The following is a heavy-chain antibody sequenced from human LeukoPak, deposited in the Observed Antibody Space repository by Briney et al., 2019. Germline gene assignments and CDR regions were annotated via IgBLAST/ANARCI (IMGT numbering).Heavy chain of an antibody. CDR2: IYPGDSDT. V-gene: IGHV5-51*03. J-gene: IGHJ4*02. Sequence: GESLKISCKGSGHSFTSYWIGWVRQMPGKGLEWMGIIYPGDSDTRYSPSFQGQVTISADKSISTAYLQWSSLKASDTAMYYCARILGDIVATIPYYFDYWGQGTLVTVSS. CDR1: GHSFTSYW. CDR3: ARILGDIVATIPYYFDY. D-gene: IGHD5-12*01.